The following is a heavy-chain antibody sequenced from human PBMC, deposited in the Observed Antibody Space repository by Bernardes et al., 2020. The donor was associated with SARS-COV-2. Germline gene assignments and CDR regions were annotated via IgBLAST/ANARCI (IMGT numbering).Heavy chain of an antibody. D-gene: IGHD3-16*02. CDR1: GFTFSSYS. CDR2: ITSSSSYI. CDR3: ARDDWLITFGGVIARLGGFDY. V-gene: IGHV3-21*01. J-gene: IGHJ4*02. Sequence: GGSLRLSRAASGFTFSSYSMNWVRQAPGKGLEWVSSITSSSSYIYYADSVKGRFTISRDNAKNSLYLQMNSLRAEDTAVYYCARDDWLITFGGVIARLGGFDYWGQGTLVTVSS.